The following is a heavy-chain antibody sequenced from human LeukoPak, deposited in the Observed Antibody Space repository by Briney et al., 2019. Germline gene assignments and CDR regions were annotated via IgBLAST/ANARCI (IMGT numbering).Heavy chain of an antibody. V-gene: IGHV2-70*11. J-gene: IGHJ6*02. Sequence: PSETLSLTCTVSGGSISSYYWSWIRQPPGKALEWLARIDWDDDKYYSTSLKTRLTISKDTSKNQVVLTMTNMDPVDTATYYCARTLGYCSSTSCHYYYGMDVWGQGTTVTVSS. D-gene: IGHD2-2*01. CDR3: ARTLGYCSSTSCHYYYGMDV. CDR2: IDWDDDK. CDR1: GGSISSYYW.